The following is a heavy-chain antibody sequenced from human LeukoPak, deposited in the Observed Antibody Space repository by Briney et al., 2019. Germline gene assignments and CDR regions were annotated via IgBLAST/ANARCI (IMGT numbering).Heavy chain of an antibody. J-gene: IGHJ4*02. D-gene: IGHD3-10*02. Sequence: SETLSLTCTVSGGSISTYYWTWIRQSPGKGLEWIGYTQYRGYADYSPSLKSRVTISVDTSNNQCSLRLSSVTAADTAVYCCARVGSLTRFVWGQGTLVSV. CDR3: ARVGSLTRFV. V-gene: IGHV4-59*01. CDR1: GGSISTYY. CDR2: TQYRGYA.